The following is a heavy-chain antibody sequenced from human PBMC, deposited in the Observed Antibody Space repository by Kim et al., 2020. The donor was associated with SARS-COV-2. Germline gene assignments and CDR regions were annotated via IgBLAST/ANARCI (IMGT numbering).Heavy chain of an antibody. D-gene: IGHD3-9*01. CDR1: GFSLSTSGIC. CDR3: ARMVGDILTGFPLYYYYRMDV. V-gene: IGHV2-70*01. J-gene: IGHJ6*02. Sequence: SGPTLVKPTQTLTLTCTFSGFSLSTSGICVSWIRQPPGKALEWLALIDLDDDKYYSTSLKTRLTISKDTSKNQVVLTMTNMDPVDTATYYCARMVGDILTGFPLYYYYRMDVWGQGTTVTVSS. CDR2: IDLDDDK.